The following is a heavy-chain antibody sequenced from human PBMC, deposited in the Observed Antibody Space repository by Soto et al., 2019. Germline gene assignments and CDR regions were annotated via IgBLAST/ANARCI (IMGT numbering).Heavy chain of an antibody. CDR2: IYYSGST. V-gene: IGHV4-31*03. J-gene: IGHJ4*02. CDR3: ARVSGVGVAGPHHFDY. D-gene: IGHD6-19*01. CDR1: GGSISSGGYY. Sequence: QVQLQESGPGLVKPSQTLSLTCTVSGGSISSGGYYWSWIRQHPGKGLEMIGYIYYSGSTYYNPSLKSRVTISVDTSKNQFSLKLSSVTAADTAVYYCARVSGVGVAGPHHFDYWGQGTLVTVSS.